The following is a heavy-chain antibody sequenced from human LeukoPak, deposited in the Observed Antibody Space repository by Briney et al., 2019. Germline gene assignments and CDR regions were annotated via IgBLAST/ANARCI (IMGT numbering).Heavy chain of an antibody. CDR3: ARGRDSGAEYFQH. CDR1: GGSFSGYY. Sequence: PSETLSLTCGVYGGSFSGYYWSWIRQPPGKGLEWIGEINHSGSTNYNPSLKSRVTISVDTSKNQFSLKLSSVTAADTAVYYCARGRDSGAEYFQHWGQGTLVTVSS. J-gene: IGHJ1*01. D-gene: IGHD6-19*01. CDR2: INHSGST. V-gene: IGHV4-34*01.